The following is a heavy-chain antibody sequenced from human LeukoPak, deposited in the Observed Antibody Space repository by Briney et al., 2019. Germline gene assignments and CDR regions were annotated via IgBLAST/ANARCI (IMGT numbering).Heavy chain of an antibody. V-gene: IGHV4-4*07. D-gene: IGHD3-22*01. CDR1: GYSISSGYY. Sequence: PSETLSLTCTVSGYSISSGYYWSWIRQPAGKGLEWIGRIYTSGSTYYNPSLKSRVTMSVDTSKNQFSLKLSSVTDADTAVYYCARDAYYYDGSGYYVVDYWGQGTLVTVSS. CDR3: ARDAYYYDGSGYYVVDY. J-gene: IGHJ4*02. CDR2: IYTSGST.